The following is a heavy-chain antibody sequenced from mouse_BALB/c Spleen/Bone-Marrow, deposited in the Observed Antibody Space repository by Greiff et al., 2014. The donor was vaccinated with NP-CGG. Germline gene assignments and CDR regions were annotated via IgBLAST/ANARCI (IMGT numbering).Heavy chain of an antibody. CDR3: TTLARNKFDY. J-gene: IGHJ2*01. V-gene: IGHV1-5*01. Sequence: VQLKESGTVLARPGAAVKMSCKASGYTFSNYWMHWVKQRPGQGLEWIGTIYPGNSDTTYNQKFKSKATLTAVTSTSTAYMELSSLTNEDSAVYYCTTLARNKFDYWGQGTTLTVSS. D-gene: IGHD3-1*01. CDR1: GYTFSNYW. CDR2: IYPGNSDT.